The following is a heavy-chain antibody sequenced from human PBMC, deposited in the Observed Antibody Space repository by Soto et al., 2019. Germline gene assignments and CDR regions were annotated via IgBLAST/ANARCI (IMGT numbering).Heavy chain of an antibody. CDR3: ARVEAPESSSGHPCDP. D-gene: IGHD6-25*01. CDR2: IYHTGRS. V-gene: IGHV4-4*02. J-gene: IGHJ5*02. CDR1: GDSINNKNW. Sequence: QVQLQESGPGLVKPSGTLSLTCSVSGDSINNKNWWTWLRQPPGKRLEWIGDIYHTGRSSYNPYLTSRVTMSVDKSKHQFSLKLTSVTAADTAVYYCARVEAPESSSGHPCDPWGQGTLVTVSS.